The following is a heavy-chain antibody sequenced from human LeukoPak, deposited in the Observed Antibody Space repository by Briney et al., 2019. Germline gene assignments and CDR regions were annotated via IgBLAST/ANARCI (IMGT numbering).Heavy chain of an antibody. J-gene: IGHJ4*02. D-gene: IGHD3-22*01. CDR1: GYSLINHW. Sequence: GESLKISCKASGYSLINHWIGWVRQMPGKGLDWMGIIYPGNADATYSPSFQGQVTISADKPPTTVYLQWSSLKAPDTAMYYCARQGSYDNSGYSFDYWPQEPLVTVST. CDR2: IYPGNADA. V-gene: IGHV5-51*01. CDR3: ARQGSYDNSGYSFDY.